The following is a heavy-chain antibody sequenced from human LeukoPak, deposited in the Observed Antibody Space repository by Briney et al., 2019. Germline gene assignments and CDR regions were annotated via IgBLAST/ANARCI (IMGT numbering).Heavy chain of an antibody. Sequence: GASVKVSCKASGYTFTGYYMHWVRQAPGQGLEWMGWINPNSGGTNYAQKFQGRVTMTRDTSISTAYMELSRLRSDDTAVYYCARTYSGYGDAFDIWGQGTMVTVSS. CDR3: ARTYSGYGDAFDI. J-gene: IGHJ3*02. D-gene: IGHD5-12*01. CDR2: INPNSGGT. V-gene: IGHV1-2*02. CDR1: GYTFTGYY.